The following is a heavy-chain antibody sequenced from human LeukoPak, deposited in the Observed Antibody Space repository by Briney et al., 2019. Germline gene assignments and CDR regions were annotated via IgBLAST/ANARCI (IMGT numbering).Heavy chain of an antibody. CDR1: GFTFSNYG. D-gene: IGHD3-3*01. CDR3: AKDSGYYGFWSGLDS. V-gene: IGHV3-30*02. CDR2: IRYDGANK. Sequence: PGGSLRLSCAASGFTFSNYGMHWARRGPGKGLEWVSFIRYDGANKYYADSVKGRFTISRDNSKNTLYLQMNSLRVEDTAMYYCAKDSGYYGFWSGLDSWGQGILVTVSS. J-gene: IGHJ4*02.